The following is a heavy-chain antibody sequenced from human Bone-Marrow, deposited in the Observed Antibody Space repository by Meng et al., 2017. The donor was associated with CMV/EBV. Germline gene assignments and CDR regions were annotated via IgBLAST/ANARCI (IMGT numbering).Heavy chain of an antibody. J-gene: IGHJ6*02. Sequence: GGSLRLSCAASGFTFSSYAMHWVRQAPGKGLEWVAVISYDGRNKYYADSVKGRFTISRDNAKNTLYLQMNSLRAEDTAVYYCARRAGEVGATFYYYYGMDVWGQGTTVTVSS. D-gene: IGHD1-26*01. CDR2: ISYDGRNK. CDR1: GFTFSSYA. V-gene: IGHV3-30*04. CDR3: ARRAGEVGATFYYYYGMDV.